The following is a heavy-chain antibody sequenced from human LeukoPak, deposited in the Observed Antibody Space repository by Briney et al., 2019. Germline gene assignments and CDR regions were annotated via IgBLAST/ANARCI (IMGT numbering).Heavy chain of an antibody. V-gene: IGHV4-39*07. D-gene: IGHD2-15*01. CDR2: IHYTGST. CDR3: ARDDAPYCSGGSCYSRDYYYYYGMDV. J-gene: IGHJ6*02. CDR1: GGAVGNGDYY. Sequence: SETLSLTCTVSGGAVGNGDYYWVWIRQPPGKGLEWVGSIHYTGSTYYSPSLQSRVTLSVDTSKSQFSLKLTSVTAADTAVYYCARDDAPYCSGGSCYSRDYYYYYGMDVWGQGTTVTVSS.